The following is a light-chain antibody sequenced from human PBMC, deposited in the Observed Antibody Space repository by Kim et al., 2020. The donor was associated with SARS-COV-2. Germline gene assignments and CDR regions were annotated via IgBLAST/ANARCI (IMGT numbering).Light chain of an antibody. CDR3: QQYDDLPLT. J-gene: IGKJ4*01. CDR1: QVIGTH. V-gene: IGKV1-33*01. Sequence: VGARLTVPCQASQVIGTHLSWYQQKTWKAPHLLIYDVSNLQTGVPPRFSGGGSGTHFTLTINRVQPEDVATYFCQQYDDLPLTFGGGTRVDIK. CDR2: DVS.